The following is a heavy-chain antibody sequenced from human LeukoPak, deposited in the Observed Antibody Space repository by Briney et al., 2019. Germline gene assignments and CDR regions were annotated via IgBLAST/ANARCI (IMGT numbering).Heavy chain of an antibody. CDR2: LNSRGGIT. D-gene: IGHD2-15*01. CDR1: GFTLRSYA. CDR3: ANYIQRPPGMDV. Sequence: GGSLRLSCAASGFTLRSYAMSGVRQAPGKGLEWASVLNSRGGITDYADSVKGRFTISTDNSKNTVYLQMNSLRAEDTALYFCANYIQRPPGMDVWGQGTMVTVSS. V-gene: IGHV3-23*01. J-gene: IGHJ6*02.